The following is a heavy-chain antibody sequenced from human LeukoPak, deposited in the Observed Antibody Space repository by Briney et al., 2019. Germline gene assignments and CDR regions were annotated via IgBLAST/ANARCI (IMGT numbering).Heavy chain of an antibody. V-gene: IGHV4-38-2*02. CDR3: ARSLLANDYSNYDY. D-gene: IGHD4-11*01. CDR2: IYHSGST. Sequence: PSETLSLTCTVSGYSISSGYYWGWIRQPPGKGLEWIGSIYHSGSTYYNPSLKSRVTISVDTSKNQFSLKLSSVTAADTAVYYCARSLLANDYSNYDYWGQGTLVTVSS. CDR1: GYSISSGYY. J-gene: IGHJ4*02.